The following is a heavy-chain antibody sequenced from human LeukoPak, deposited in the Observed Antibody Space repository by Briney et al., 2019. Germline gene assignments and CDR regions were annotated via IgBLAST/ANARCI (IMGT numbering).Heavy chain of an antibody. V-gene: IGHV3-21*01. Sequence: GGSLRLSCAASGFTFSNYNMNWVRQTPGKGLEWVSSITSSGAYIYYADSVKGRFTISRDNAKNSLSLQMNSLRAEDTAVYYCARDTYYYDSSGYYLMGGFDYWGQGTLVTVSS. D-gene: IGHD3-22*01. CDR3: ARDTYYYDSSGYYLMGGFDY. J-gene: IGHJ4*02. CDR1: GFTFSNYN. CDR2: ITSSGAYI.